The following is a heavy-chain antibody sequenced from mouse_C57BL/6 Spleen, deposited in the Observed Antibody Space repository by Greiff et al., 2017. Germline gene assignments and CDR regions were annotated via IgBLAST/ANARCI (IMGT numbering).Heavy chain of an antibody. V-gene: IGHV1-80*01. D-gene: IGHD1-1*01. CDR2: IYPGDGDT. Sequence: QVQLQQSGAELVKPGASVKISCKASGYAFSSYWMNWVKQRPGQGLEWIGKIYPGDGDTNYNGKFKGKATLTADKSSSTAYMQLSSLTSDDSAVYFCANGYGSSYEGYFGVWGTGTTVTVSS. CDR3: ANGYGSSYEGYFGV. J-gene: IGHJ1*03. CDR1: GYAFSSYW.